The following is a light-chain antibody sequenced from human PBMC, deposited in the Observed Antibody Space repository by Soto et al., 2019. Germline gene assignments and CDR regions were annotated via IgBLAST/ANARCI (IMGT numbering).Light chain of an antibody. CDR1: QGISNS. V-gene: IGKV1-27*01. Sequence: DIQMTQSPSSLSASVGDRVTITCRASQGISNSLAWYQQKPGKVPKLLIYAASTLQSGVPFRFSGSGFGTDFTLTISSLQPEDVATYYCQKYNSAPWTFGQGTKVEIK. CDR3: QKYNSAPWT. CDR2: AAS. J-gene: IGKJ1*01.